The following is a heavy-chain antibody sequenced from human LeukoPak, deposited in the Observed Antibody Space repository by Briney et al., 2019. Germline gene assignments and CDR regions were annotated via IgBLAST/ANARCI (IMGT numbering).Heavy chain of an antibody. CDR2: ISWNSGSI. V-gene: IGHV3-9*01. Sequence: PGGSLRLSCAASGFTFDDYAMHWVRQAPGKGLEWVSGISWNSGSIGYADSVKGRFTISRDNAKNSLYLQMNSLRAEDTAVYYCARDPTEMATAYFDYWGQGTLVTVSS. J-gene: IGHJ4*02. CDR1: GFTFDDYA. CDR3: ARDPTEMATAYFDY. D-gene: IGHD5-24*01.